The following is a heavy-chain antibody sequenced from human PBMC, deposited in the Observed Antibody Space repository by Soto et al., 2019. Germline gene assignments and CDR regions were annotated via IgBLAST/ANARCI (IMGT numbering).Heavy chain of an antibody. V-gene: IGHV3-33*01. CDR3: TRAAIRGELLDY. CDR1: GFSFNNHG. D-gene: IGHD1-26*01. J-gene: IGHJ4*02. Sequence: QVQLVESGGGVVQPGRSLRLSCAASGFSFNNHGMHWVRQAPGKGLEWVAFVWHDGSNKGYADSVKGRFTISRDNSKNTLKLQMNSLRVEDTAVNYCTRAAIRGELLDYWGQGTQVTVSS. CDR2: VWHDGSNK.